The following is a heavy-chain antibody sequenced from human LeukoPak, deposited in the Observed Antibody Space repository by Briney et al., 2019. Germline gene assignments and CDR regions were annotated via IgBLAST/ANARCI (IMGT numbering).Heavy chain of an antibody. CDR2: IYTSGST. J-gene: IGHJ6*03. V-gene: IGHV4-4*07. D-gene: IGHD4-17*01. CDR3: ARDYGENYYYYYMDV. CDR1: GGSISSYY. Sequence: SETLSLTCTVSGGSISSYYWSWIRQPAGKGLERIGRIYTSGSTNYNPSLKSRVTMSVDTSKNQFSLKLSSVTAADTAVYYCARDYGENYYYYYMDVWGKGTTVTVSS.